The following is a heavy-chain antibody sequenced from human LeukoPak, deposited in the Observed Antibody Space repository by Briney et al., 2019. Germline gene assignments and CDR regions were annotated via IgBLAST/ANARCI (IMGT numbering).Heavy chain of an antibody. Sequence: GGSLRLSCAASGFTFNSYAMSWVRQAPGKGLEWVSAIVGSGDSAFYADSVKGRFTISRDNSKNTLYLQINGLRVEDTAVYYCAKDRGWGWAAAVFDGLGVWGQGTTVTVSS. J-gene: IGHJ6*02. CDR3: AKDRGWGWAAAVFDGLGV. D-gene: IGHD6-13*01. CDR2: IVGSGDSA. CDR1: GFTFNSYA. V-gene: IGHV3-23*01.